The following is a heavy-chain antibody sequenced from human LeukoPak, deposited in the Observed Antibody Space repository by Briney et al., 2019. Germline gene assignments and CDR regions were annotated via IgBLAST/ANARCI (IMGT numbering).Heavy chain of an antibody. D-gene: IGHD5-18*01. CDR2: IYPGDSDT. Sequence: PGESLQISCKCSGSSFSRFWIVWVRQLPGKGLEWMGIIYPGDSDTRYSTSFQGQVTISADKSISTAYLQWSSLKASDTAMYYCARPSGYSYGYSDYWGQGTLVTVSS. J-gene: IGHJ4*02. CDR1: GSSFSRFW. CDR3: ARPSGYSYGYSDY. V-gene: IGHV5-51*01.